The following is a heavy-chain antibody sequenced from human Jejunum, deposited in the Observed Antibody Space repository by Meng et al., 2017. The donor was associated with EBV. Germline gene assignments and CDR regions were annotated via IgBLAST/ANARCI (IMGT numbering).Heavy chain of an antibody. D-gene: IGHD5-12*01. CDR3: VGEIVAPYSFDQ. CDR2: LNPNNGAT. Sequence: VKRGQSGAEWKKPGASGKLSCKPSGYTFTDYHVHWVRQAPGQGLEWMGILNPNNGATSYAQRIRGRVTMTRDTSTSTVYMELSSLRSEDTALYYCVGEIVAPYSFDQWGQGTLVTVSS. J-gene: IGHJ4*02. CDR1: GYTFTDYH. V-gene: IGHV1-46*01.